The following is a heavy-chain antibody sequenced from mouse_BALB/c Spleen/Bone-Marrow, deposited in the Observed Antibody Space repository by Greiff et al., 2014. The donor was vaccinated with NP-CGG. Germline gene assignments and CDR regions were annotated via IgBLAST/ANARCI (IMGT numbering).Heavy chain of an antibody. Sequence: QLKESGGGFVKPGGAPELSCAAPGFTFSDYYIYLLCPNPEKRVGGGATISDGGNYSYYPDSVKGRFTISRDNAKNNLYLQMSSLKSEDTAMYYCARSRMRYGAMDYWGQGTSVTVFS. D-gene: IGHD2-10*02. V-gene: IGHV5-4*02. CDR3: ARSRMRYGAMDY. CDR2: ISDGGNYS. CDR1: GFTFSDYY. J-gene: IGHJ4*01.